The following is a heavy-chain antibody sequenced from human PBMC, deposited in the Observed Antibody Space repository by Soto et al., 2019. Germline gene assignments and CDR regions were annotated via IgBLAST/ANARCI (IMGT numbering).Heavy chain of an antibody. CDR2: ISSTSAYI. D-gene: IGHD5-12*01. J-gene: IGHJ4*02. V-gene: IGHV3-11*05. CDR3: AREVGDGYNFVYVD. Sequence: QVQLVESGGGLVKPGGSLRLSCEASGFKFSVYYMTWIRQAPGKGLEWISYISSTSAYISYADSVKGRFTISRDNAEKSVYLQMNSLTVEDTAVYYCAREVGDGYNFVYVDWGQGTLVTVSS. CDR1: GFKFSVYY.